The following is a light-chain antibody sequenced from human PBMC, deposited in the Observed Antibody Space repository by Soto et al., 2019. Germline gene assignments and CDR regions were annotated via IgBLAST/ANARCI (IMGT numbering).Light chain of an antibody. CDR2: EGS. V-gene: IGLV2-23*01. Sequence: QSALTQPASVSGSPGQSITISCTGTSSDVGYYNLVSWYQHHPGKVPKLIIYEGSKRPSGVSNRFSGSKSGNTDSLTISGLQAEDEAHYYCCPYAGSGTLVFGGGTKLTVL. CDR3: CPYAGSGTLV. J-gene: IGLJ3*02. CDR1: SSDVGYYNL.